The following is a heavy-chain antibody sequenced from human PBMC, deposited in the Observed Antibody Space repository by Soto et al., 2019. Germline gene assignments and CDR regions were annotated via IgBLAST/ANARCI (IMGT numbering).Heavy chain of an antibody. CDR1: GFTFSSYS. CDR3: ARDQDIVLVPADNGFDP. J-gene: IGHJ5*02. V-gene: IGHV3-21*01. Sequence: EVQLVESGGGLVKPGGSLRLSCAASGFTFSSYSMNWVRQAPGKGLEWVSSISSSSSYIYYADSVKGRFTISRDNAKNSLYLQMNTLRAEDTAMYYGARDQDIVLVPADNGFDPWGQGTLVTVSS. D-gene: IGHD2-2*01. CDR2: ISSSSSYI.